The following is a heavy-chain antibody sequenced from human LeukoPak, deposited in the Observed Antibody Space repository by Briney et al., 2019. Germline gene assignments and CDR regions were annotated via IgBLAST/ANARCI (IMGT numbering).Heavy chain of an antibody. CDR3: ARARYSSSSTWFDP. V-gene: IGHV4-39*07. J-gene: IGHJ5*02. Sequence: PSETLSLTCTVSGGSISSSSYYWGWIRQPPGKGLEWIGSIYYSGSTYYNPSLKSRVTISVDTSKNQFSLKLSSMTAADTAVYYCARARYSSSSTWFDPWGQGTLVTVSS. CDR2: IYYSGST. D-gene: IGHD6-6*01. CDR1: GGSISSSSYY.